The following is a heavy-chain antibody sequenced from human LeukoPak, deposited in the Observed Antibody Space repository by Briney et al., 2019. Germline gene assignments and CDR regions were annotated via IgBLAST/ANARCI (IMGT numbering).Heavy chain of an antibody. CDR1: GYTFTSYG. Sequence: GASVKVSCKASGYTFTSYGISWLRQAPGQGLEWMGWISANNGNTKYAQKFQGRVTVTTDTSTSTAYMELRSLTSDDTAVYYCARAKGADTDMVNVARWFDPWGQGTLVTVSS. CDR2: ISANNGNT. CDR3: ARAKGADTDMVNVARWFDP. J-gene: IGHJ5*02. V-gene: IGHV1-18*01. D-gene: IGHD5-18*01.